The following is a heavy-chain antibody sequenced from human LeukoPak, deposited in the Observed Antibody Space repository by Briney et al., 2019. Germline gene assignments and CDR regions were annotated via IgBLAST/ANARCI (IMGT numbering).Heavy chain of an antibody. CDR2: IYYSGST. CDR1: GGSISSSSYY. V-gene: IGHV4-39*01. CDR3: ARPLIVVVPAGFSWFDP. D-gene: IGHD2-2*01. Sequence: SETLSLTCTVSGGSISSSSYYWGWIRQPPGKGLEWIASIYYSGSTYYNPSLKSRVTISVDTSKNQFSLKLSSVTAADTAVYYCARPLIVVVPAGFSWFDPWGQGTLVTVSS. J-gene: IGHJ5*02.